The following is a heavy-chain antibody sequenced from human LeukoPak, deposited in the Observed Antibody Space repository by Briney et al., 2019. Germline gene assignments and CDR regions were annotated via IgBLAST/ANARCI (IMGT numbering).Heavy chain of an antibody. CDR3: AKNRGTTWWDLVDF. J-gene: IGHJ4*02. CDR1: GHTFTNFG. V-gene: IGHV1-18*01. D-gene: IGHD1-7*01. CDR2: ISGDNGNT. Sequence: ASVKVSCKASGHTFTNFGITWVRQAPGQGLEWMGWISGDNGNTNYAQRLQGRVTMTIETATTTGYMELRSLRSDDTAVYYCAKNRGTTWWDLVDFWGQGILVTVSS.